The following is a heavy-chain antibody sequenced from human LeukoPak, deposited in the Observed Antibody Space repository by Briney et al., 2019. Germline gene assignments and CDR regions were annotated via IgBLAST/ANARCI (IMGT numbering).Heavy chain of an antibody. CDR3: AKLTVRSSGYYFDY. D-gene: IGHD3-22*01. V-gene: IGHV3-23*01. J-gene: IGHJ4*02. CDR2: ISISGGST. CDR1: GFTFSSYA. Sequence: GGSLRLSCAASGFTFSSYAMSWVRQAPGKGLEWVSAISISGGSTYYSDSVKGRFTISRDNSKNTLYLQMNSLRAEDTAVYYCAKLTVRSSGYYFDYWGQGTLVTVSS.